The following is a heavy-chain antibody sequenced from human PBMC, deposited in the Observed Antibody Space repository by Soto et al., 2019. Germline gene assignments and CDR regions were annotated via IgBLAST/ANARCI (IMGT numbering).Heavy chain of an antibody. CDR3: ARDRIAAAGTNWFDP. CDR1: GGSISSYY. CDR2: IYTSRST. V-gene: IGHV4-4*07. J-gene: IGHJ5*02. D-gene: IGHD6-13*01. Sequence: SETLSLTLTVSGGSISSYYWNWLRQHAGKGLEWIGRIYTSRSTNYNPSLKSRVTMSVDTSKNQFSLKLSSVTAADTAVYYCARDRIAAAGTNWFDPWGQGTLVTVS.